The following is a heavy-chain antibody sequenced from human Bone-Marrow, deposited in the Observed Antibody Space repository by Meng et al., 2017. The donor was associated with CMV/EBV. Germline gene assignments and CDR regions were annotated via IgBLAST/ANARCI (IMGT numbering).Heavy chain of an antibody. V-gene: IGHV3-74*01. CDR2: INTAGSVT. J-gene: IGHJ4*02. CDR3: ARVAYCGGDCYYYFDS. Sequence: GGSLRLSCAVSGFTFRTYWMHWVRQAPGKGLVWVSHINTAGSVTRYADSVKGRFTISRDNTGNTLYLRMTSLRADDTAVYYCARVAYCGGDCYYYFDSWGQGTLVTVSS. CDR1: GFTFRTYW. D-gene: IGHD2-21*01.